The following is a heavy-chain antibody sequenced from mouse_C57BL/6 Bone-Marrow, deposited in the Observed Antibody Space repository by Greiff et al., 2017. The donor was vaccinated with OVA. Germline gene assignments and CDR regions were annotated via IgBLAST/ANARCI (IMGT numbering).Heavy chain of an antibody. Sequence: QVQLQQPGAELVKPGASVKMSCKASGYTFTSYWITWVKQRPGQGLEWIGDIYPGSGSTNYNEKFKSKATLTVDTSSSTAYMQLSSLTSEDSAVYYCASYDGYSYYCDYWGQGTTLTVSS. CDR2: IYPGSGST. D-gene: IGHD2-3*01. V-gene: IGHV1-55*01. CDR1: GYTFTSYW. J-gene: IGHJ2*01. CDR3: ASYDGYSYYCDY.